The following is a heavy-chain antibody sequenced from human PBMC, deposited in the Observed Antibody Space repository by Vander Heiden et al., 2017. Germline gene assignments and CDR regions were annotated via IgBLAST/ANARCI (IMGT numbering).Heavy chain of an antibody. Sequence: QVQLVESGGGVVQPGTSLRLSCAASGFTLSGDKIHWVRQAPGKGLEWVAMIWYEGRHEERYADSVKGRSTISRDDAKNTVFLEVNTLRDEDTGVYYCGREQAGALYGMDVWGQGTTVIVSS. J-gene: IGHJ6*02. CDR3: GREQAGALYGMDV. D-gene: IGHD1-26*01. CDR2: IWYEGRHE. V-gene: IGHV3-33*01. CDR1: GFTLSGDK.